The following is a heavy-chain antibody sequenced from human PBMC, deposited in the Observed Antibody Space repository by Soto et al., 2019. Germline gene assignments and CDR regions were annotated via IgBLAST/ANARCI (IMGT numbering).Heavy chain of an antibody. Sequence: TLSLTCTVSGGSISSGGYYWNWIRQHPGKGLEWIGYIYYSGSTYYNPSLKSRVTISVDTSKNQFSLKLNSVTAADTAVYYCARDNGYSYGYTLDHWGQGTLVTVSS. CDR1: GGSISSGGYY. V-gene: IGHV4-31*03. CDR3: ARDNGYSYGYTLDH. J-gene: IGHJ4*02. D-gene: IGHD5-18*01. CDR2: IYYSGST.